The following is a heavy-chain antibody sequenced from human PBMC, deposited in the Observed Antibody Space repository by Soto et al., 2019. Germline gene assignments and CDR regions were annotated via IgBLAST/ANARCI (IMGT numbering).Heavy chain of an antibody. CDR1: GDSVSSNSAA. J-gene: IGHJ6*03. CDR3: AGTTSHQWYYMDV. D-gene: IGHD1-7*01. CDR2: TYYRSRWYN. Sequence: PSQTLSLTCVICGDSVSSNSAAWNWIRLSPSRGLEWLARTYYRSRWYNDYAVSVRSRITVNPDTSKNQFSLQLTSVTPEDTAVYYCAGTTSHQWYYMDVWGKGTTVTVS. V-gene: IGHV6-1*01.